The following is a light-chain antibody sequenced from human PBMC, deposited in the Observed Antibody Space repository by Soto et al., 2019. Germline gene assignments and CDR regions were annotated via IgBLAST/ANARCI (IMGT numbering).Light chain of an antibody. CDR2: DAS. V-gene: IGKV3-11*01. CDR3: QQRSNWPPIT. J-gene: IGKJ5*01. CDR1: QSVSSY. Sequence: EIVLTQSPATLSLSPGERATLSCRASQSVSSYLAWYQQKPGQAPRLLIYDASNSATGIPARFSGSGSETDFTLTISSLEPEDFAVYYCQQRSNWPPITFGQGTLLEIK.